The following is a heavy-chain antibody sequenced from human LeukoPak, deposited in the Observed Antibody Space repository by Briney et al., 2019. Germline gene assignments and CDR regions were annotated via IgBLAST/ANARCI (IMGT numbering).Heavy chain of an antibody. CDR2: IKQDGSEK. D-gene: IGHD3-10*01. V-gene: IGHV3-7*01. CDR3: ARVLLWFGGWSYYYYMDV. J-gene: IGHJ6*03. CDR1: GYSISSGYY. Sequence: ETLSLACTVSGYSISSGYYWGWVRQAPGKGLEWVANIKQDGSEKYYVDSVKGRFTISRDNAKNSLYLQMNSLRAEDTAVYYCARVLLWFGGWSYYYYMDVWGKGTTVTISS.